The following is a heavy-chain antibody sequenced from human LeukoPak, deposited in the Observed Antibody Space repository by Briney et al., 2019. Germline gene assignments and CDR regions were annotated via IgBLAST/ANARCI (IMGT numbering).Heavy chain of an antibody. CDR2: ISAYNGNT. V-gene: IGHV1-18*01. D-gene: IGHD2-2*01. CDR1: GYTFTSYG. CDR3: ARDGRIVVVPAANDAFDI. Sequence: GASVKVSCKASGYTFTSYGISWVRQAPGQGLEWMGWISAYNGNTNYAQKLQGRVTMTTDTSTSTAYMELRSLRSDDTAVYYCARDGRIVVVPAANDAFDIWGQGTMVTVSS. J-gene: IGHJ3*02.